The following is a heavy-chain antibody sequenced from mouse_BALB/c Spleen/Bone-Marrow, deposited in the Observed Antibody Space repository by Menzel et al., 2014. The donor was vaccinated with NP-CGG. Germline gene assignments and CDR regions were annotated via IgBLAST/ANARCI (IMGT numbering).Heavy chain of an antibody. CDR1: GFKIXDTY. Sequence: EVKLMESGAELVKPGASVKLSCTASGFKIXDTYMHWGRQRPEQGLEWIGRIDPANGDTRYDPKFQGKATITADTSSSTAYLQLSNLASGDTAVYCCAENRLETYFDYWGQGTTLTISS. J-gene: IGHJ2*01. CDR3: AENRLETYFDY. V-gene: IGHV14-3*02. D-gene: IGHD3-2*02. CDR2: IDPANGDT.